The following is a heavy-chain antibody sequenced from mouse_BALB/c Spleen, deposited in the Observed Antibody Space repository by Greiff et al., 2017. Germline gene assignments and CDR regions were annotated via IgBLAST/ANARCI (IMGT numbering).Heavy chain of an antibody. CDR2: INPSTGYT. CDR1: GYTFTSYW. Sequence: QVHVKQSGAELAKPGASVKMSCKASGYTFTSYWMHWVKQRPGQGLEWIGYINPSTGYTEYNQKFKDKATLTADKSSSTAYMQLSSLTSEDSAVYYCARGNYYGSSYGAMDYWGQGTSVTVS. V-gene: IGHV1-7*01. D-gene: IGHD1-1*01. J-gene: IGHJ4*01. CDR3: ARGNYYGSSYGAMDY.